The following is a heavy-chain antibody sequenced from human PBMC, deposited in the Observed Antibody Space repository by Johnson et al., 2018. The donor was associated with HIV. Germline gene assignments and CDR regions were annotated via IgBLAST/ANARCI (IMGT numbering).Heavy chain of an antibody. CDR1: GFTVSSNY. Sequence: VQLVESGGDLVQPGKSLRLSCAASGFTVSSNYMSWVRQAPGKGLEWVSVIYSGGSTYYADSVKGRFTISRDNSKNTMYLQMNSLRAEDTAVYYCTRGWSAFDIWGQGTMVTVSS. V-gene: IGHV3-66*01. J-gene: IGHJ3*02. CDR2: IYSGGST. D-gene: IGHD2-15*01. CDR3: TRGWSAFDI.